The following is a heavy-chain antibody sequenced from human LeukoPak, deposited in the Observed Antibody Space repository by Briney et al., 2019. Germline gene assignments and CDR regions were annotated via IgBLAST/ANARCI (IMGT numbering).Heavy chain of an antibody. J-gene: IGHJ4*02. D-gene: IGHD3-10*01. V-gene: IGHV4-39*01. Sequence: PSETLSLTCTVSGGSISSSSYYWGWIRQPPGKGLEWIGSIYYSGRTNYNPSLKSRVTVSVDTSKNQFSLKLSSVTAADTAVYYCARQDLVRGVIVRTFDSWGQGTLVTVS. CDR3: ARQDLVRGVIVRTFDS. CDR1: GGSISSSSYY. CDR2: IYYSGRT.